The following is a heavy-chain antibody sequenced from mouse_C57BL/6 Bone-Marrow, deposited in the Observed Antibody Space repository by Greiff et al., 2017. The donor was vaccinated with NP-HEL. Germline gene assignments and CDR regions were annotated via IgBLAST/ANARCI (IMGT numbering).Heavy chain of an antibody. CDR3: ARWILITTVVAPFAY. J-gene: IGHJ3*01. CDR1: GYTFTSYG. V-gene: IGHV1-81*01. Sequence: VQLQQSGAELARPGASVQLSCKASGYTFTSYGISWVKQRTGQGLEWIGEIYPRSGNTYYTEKFKGKATLTADKSSSTAYMELRSLTSEDSAVYFCARWILITTVVAPFAYCGQGTLVTVSA. CDR2: IYPRSGNT. D-gene: IGHD1-1*01.